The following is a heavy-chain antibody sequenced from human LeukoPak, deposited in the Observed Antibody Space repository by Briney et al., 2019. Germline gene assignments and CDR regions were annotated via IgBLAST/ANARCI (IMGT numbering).Heavy chain of an antibody. Sequence: SETLSLTCSVSGASINGYFWNWVRQTPERGLEWIGYVSHTGATTSNPTLKSRVSITIDTSKRQISLSMTSVAAADSALYYCARDRRGSYYTFDVWGPGTIVSVS. CDR1: GASINGYF. CDR3: ARDRRGSYYTFDV. D-gene: IGHD1-26*01. CDR2: VSHTGAT. V-gene: IGHV4-59*01. J-gene: IGHJ3*01.